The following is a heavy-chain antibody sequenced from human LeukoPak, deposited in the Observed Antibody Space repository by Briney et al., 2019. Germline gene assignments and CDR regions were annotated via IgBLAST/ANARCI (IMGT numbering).Heavy chain of an antibody. J-gene: IGHJ4*02. Sequence: GGSLRLSCAASGFTFDDYGMSWVRQAPGKGLEWVSGINWNGGSTGYADSVKGRFTISRDNAKNSLDLQMNSLRAEDTALYYCARGGYSYGFNYFDYWGQGTLVTVSS. CDR3: ARGGYSYGFNYFDY. CDR1: GFTFDDYG. V-gene: IGHV3-20*04. CDR2: INWNGGST. D-gene: IGHD5-18*01.